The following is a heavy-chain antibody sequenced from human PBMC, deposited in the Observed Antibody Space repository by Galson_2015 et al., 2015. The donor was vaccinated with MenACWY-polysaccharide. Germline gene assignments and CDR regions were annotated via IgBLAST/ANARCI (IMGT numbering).Heavy chain of an antibody. J-gene: IGHJ4*02. CDR3: VRDGEYYDSSGGSLH. CDR2: ISYDGSKK. V-gene: IGHV3-30-3*01. Sequence: SLRLSCAAAGFGFSSYALHWGRQAPGKGVEWVAVISYDGSKKYYADSVKGRFTISRDNSKNTVSLQMNSLRAEDTAVYYCVRDGEYYDSSGGSLHWGQGTLVTVSS. D-gene: IGHD3-22*01. CDR1: GFGFSSYA.